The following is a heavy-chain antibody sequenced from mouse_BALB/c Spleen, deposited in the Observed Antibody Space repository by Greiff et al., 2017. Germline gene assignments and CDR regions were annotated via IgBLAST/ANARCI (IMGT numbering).Heavy chain of an antibody. D-gene: IGHD2-2*01. Sequence: EVKLVESGGGLVQPGGSLKLSCAASGFDFSRYWMSWVRQAPGKGLEWIGEINPDSSTINYTPSLKDKFIISRDNAKNTLYLQMSKVRSEDTALYYCARPRGLRGYFDVWGAGTTVTVSS. J-gene: IGHJ1*01. CDR3: ARPRGLRGYFDV. CDR2: INPDSSTI. CDR1: GFDFSRYW. V-gene: IGHV4-1*02.